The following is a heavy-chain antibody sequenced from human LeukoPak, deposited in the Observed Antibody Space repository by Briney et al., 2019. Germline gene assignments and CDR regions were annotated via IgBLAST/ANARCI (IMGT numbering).Heavy chain of an antibody. V-gene: IGHV3-30*04. CDR3: AREAAAAGTFDY. CDR1: GFTFSSYA. CDR2: ISYDGSNK. J-gene: IGHJ4*02. D-gene: IGHD6-13*01. Sequence: PGRSLRLSCAASGFTFSSYAMHWVRQAPGKGLEWVAVISYDGSNKYYADSVKGRFTISRDNSKNTLYLQMNSLRAEDTAVYYCAREAAAAGTFDYWGQGTLVTVSS.